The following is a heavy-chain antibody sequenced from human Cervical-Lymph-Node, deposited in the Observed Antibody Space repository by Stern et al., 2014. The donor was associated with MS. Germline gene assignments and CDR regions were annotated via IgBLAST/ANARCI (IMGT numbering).Heavy chain of an antibody. D-gene: IGHD3-10*01. CDR3: ARNYGSGGYTQFDP. Sequence: VQLVQSGAEVKKPGEALKISCQGSGYSFTSFWIGWVRQMPGKGLEWMGILYPGDSDTRYSPSFQGQVTISAGKSISTAYLQWTSLKASDSAMYYCARNYGSGGYTQFDPWGQGTLVTVSS. CDR1: GYSFTSFW. J-gene: IGHJ5*02. V-gene: IGHV5-51*03. CDR2: LYPGDSDT.